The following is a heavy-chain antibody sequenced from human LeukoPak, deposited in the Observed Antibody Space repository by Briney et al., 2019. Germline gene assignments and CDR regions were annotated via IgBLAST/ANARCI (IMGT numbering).Heavy chain of an antibody. CDR2: ISWNGDST. CDR3: AKDGGSGWGSPKYYLDY. CDR1: GFTFDDYA. D-gene: IGHD6-19*01. V-gene: IGHV3-43D*03. Sequence: GGSLRLSCAASGFTFDDYAMHWVRQAPGKGLEWVSLISWNGDSTYYADSVKGRFTISRDNSKNSLYLQMSSLKPEDTALYYCAKDGGSGWGSPKYYLDYWGQGTLVTVSS. J-gene: IGHJ4*02.